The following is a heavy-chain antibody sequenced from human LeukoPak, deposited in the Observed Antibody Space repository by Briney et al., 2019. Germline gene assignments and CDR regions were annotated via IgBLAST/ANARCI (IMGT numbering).Heavy chain of an antibody. CDR2: IYYNGST. V-gene: IGHV4-59*01. CDR1: GGSISSYY. CDR3: ARVTPRPVGARGLVDY. Sequence: PSETLSVTCTVSGGSISSYYWSWIPQPPGKGLERMGSIYYNGSTIYNPSLKSRVTISVDTSKNQFSLKLSSPTAEDTGVYDYARVTPRPVGARGLVDYWGQGTPVTVSS. J-gene: IGHJ4*02. D-gene: IGHD1-26*01.